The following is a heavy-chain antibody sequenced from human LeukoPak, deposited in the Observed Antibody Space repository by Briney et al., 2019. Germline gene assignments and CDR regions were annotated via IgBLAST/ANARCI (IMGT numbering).Heavy chain of an antibody. CDR1: GYTFTSYG. V-gene: IGHV1-18*01. D-gene: IGHD3-22*01. J-gene: IGHJ3*02. CDR3: ARWDYYDSRTFDI. Sequence: ASVKVSCKASGYTFTSYGISWVRQAPGQGLEWMGWISIYNGKINYAQKFQGRVTMTTDTSTSTAYMELRSLRSDDTDVYYCARWDYYDSRTFDIWGQGTMVTVS. CDR2: ISIYNGKI.